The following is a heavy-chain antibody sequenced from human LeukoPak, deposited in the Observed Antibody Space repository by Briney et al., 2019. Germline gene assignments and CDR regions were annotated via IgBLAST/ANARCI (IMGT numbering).Heavy chain of an antibody. J-gene: IGHJ6*03. CDR1: GVSISSYY. CDR2: IYYSGSA. CDR3: ARTTMVRGTYYMDV. Sequence: SETLSLTCTVSGVSISSYYWSWIRQTPGKGLEWIAYIYYSGSASYNPSLKSRVTISVDTSKNQFSLKLGSVTAADTAVYYCARTTMVRGTYYMDVWGKGTTVTISS. V-gene: IGHV4-59*01. D-gene: IGHD3-10*01.